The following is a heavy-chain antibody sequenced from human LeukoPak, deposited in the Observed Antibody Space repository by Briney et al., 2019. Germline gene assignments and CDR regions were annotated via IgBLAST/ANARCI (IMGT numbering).Heavy chain of an antibody. J-gene: IGHJ4*02. D-gene: IGHD3-22*01. CDR3: AGYDSSGYYYN. V-gene: IGHV4-34*01. CDR2: INHSGST. Sequence: SETLSLTCAVYGGSFSGYYWSWIRQPPGKGLEWIGEINHSGSTNYNPSLKSRVTISVDTSKNQFSLKLSSVTAADTAVYYCAGYDSSGYYYNWGQGTLVTVSS. CDR1: GGSFSGYY.